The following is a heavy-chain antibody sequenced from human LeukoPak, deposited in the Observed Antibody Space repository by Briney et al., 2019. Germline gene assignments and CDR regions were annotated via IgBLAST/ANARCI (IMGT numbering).Heavy chain of an antibody. Sequence: GASVKVSCKASGGTFSSYAISWVRQAPGQGLEWMGGIIPIFGTANYAQKFQGRVTITTDESTSTAYMELSSLRSEDTAVYYCAREWEPEVGYFDYWGQGTLVTVSS. CDR1: GGTFSSYA. V-gene: IGHV1-69*05. CDR2: IIPIFGTA. CDR3: AREWEPEVGYFDY. J-gene: IGHJ4*02. D-gene: IGHD1-26*01.